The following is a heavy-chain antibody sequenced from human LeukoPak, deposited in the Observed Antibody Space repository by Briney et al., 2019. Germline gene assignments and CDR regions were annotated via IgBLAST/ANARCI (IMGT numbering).Heavy chain of an antibody. J-gene: IGHJ5*02. D-gene: IGHD6-13*01. CDR1: GYSFTSYW. CDR3: ARAGIAAVKGSWFDP. V-gene: IGHV5-51*01. Sequence: GESLKISCKGSGYSFTSYWIGWVRQMPGKGLEWMGIIYPGDSDTRYSPSFQGQVTISAGKSISTAYLQWSSLKASDTAMYYCARAGIAAVKGSWFDPWGQGTLVTVSS. CDR2: IYPGDSDT.